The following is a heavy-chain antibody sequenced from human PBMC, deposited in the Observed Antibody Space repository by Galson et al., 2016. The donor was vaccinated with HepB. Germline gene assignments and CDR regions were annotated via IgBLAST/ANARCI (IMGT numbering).Heavy chain of an antibody. CDR3: ASLLLYCSGGLCYLSNFDY. D-gene: IGHD2-15*01. Sequence: SETLSLTCAVYGGSFRGYYWSWIRQPPGKGLEWIAEINHREIINYNPSLKSRVTISVDTPKNQFSLKLSSVTAADTAVYYCASLLLYCSGGLCYLSNFDYWGQGTLVTVSS. V-gene: IGHV4-34*01. CDR1: GGSFRGYY. J-gene: IGHJ4*02. CDR2: INHREII.